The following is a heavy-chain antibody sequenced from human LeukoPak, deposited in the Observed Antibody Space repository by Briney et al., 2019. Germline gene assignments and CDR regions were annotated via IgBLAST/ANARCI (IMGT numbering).Heavy chain of an antibody. J-gene: IGHJ4*02. CDR2: IKPDEGEK. Sequence: RGSLRLSCAASGFTFSSDWMIWVRQAPGKGLEWVANIKPDEGEKYYVDSVKGRFTVSRDNAKNSLYLQMNSLRAEDTAVYYCARLVSGWSDYWGQGTLVTVSS. V-gene: IGHV3-7*01. D-gene: IGHD6-19*01. CDR1: GFTFSSDW. CDR3: ARLVSGWSDY.